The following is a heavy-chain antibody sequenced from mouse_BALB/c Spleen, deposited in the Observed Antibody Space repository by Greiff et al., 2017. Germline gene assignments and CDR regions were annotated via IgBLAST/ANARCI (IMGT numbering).Heavy chain of an antibody. CDR1: GFNIKDTY. CDR3: ARNYGNYGEYFDY. V-gene: IGHV14-3*02. Sequence: VQLQQSGAELVKPGASVKLSCTASGFNIKDTYMHWVKQRPEQGLEWIGRIDPANGNTKYDPKFQGKATITADTSSNTAYLQLSSLTSEDTAVYYCARNYGNYGEYFDYWGQGTTLTVSS. CDR2: IDPANGNT. D-gene: IGHD2-1*01. J-gene: IGHJ2*01.